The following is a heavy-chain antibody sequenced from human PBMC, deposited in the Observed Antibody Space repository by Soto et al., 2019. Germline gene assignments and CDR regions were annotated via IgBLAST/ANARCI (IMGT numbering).Heavy chain of an antibody. Sequence: PSETLSLTCTVSGGSISSGDYYWSWIRQPPGKGLEWIGYIYYSGSTYYNPSLKSRVTISVDTSKNQFSLKLSSVTAADTAVYYCARGLRFRGYYYYGMDVWGQGTTVTVSS. V-gene: IGHV4-30-4*01. CDR1: GGSISSGDYY. CDR3: ARGLRFRGYYYYGMDV. D-gene: IGHD3-3*01. J-gene: IGHJ6*02. CDR2: IYYSGST.